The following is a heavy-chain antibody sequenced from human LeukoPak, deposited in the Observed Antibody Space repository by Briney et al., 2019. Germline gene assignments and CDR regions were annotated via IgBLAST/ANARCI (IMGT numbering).Heavy chain of an antibody. V-gene: IGHV3-21*04. CDR3: AKEVGEPSPTFDS. Sequence: GGSLRLSCEASGFTFSRYSMNWVRQAPGKGPEWVSSISSSSGYIHYADSVKGRFTISRDNAKNSLYLQMNSLIAEDRPLNSCAKEVGEPSPTFDSGGGEPWSPSPQ. CDR1: GFTFSRYS. J-gene: IGHJ4*02. D-gene: IGHD3-16*01. CDR2: ISSSSGYI.